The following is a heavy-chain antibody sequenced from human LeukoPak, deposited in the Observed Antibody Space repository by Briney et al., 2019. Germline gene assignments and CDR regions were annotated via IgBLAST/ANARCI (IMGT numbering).Heavy chain of an antibody. D-gene: IGHD3-16*02. J-gene: IGHJ3*02. CDR1: GGSISSYY. CDR2: IYYSGST. CDR3: ARTGAIIVSDAFDI. Sequence: SETLSLTCTVSGGSISSYYWSWIRQPPGKGLEWIGYIYYSGSTNYNPSLKSRVTTSVDTSKNQFSLKLSSVTAADTAVYYCARTGAIIVSDAFDIWGQGTMVTVSS. V-gene: IGHV4-59*01.